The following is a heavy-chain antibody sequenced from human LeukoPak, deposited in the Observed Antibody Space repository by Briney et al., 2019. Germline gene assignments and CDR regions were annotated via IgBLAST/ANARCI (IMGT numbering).Heavy chain of an antibody. CDR3: TRVAGSGSVD. J-gene: IGHJ4*02. D-gene: IGHD1-26*01. V-gene: IGHV3-74*01. CDR1: GFTFSSYW. CDR2: INSDASTT. Sequence: PGGSLRLSCAASGFTFSSYWMHWVRQAPGKGLVWVSRINSDASTTSYADSVKGRFTISRDNATNTLHLQMNSLRAEDTAVYYCTRVAGSGSVDWGQGTLVTVSS.